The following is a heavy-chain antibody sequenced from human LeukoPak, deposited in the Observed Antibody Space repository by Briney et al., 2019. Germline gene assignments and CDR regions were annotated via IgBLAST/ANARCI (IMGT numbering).Heavy chain of an antibody. J-gene: IGHJ6*03. Sequence: PGGSLRLSCAASGFTFSSYGMHLVRQAPGKGLEWVAFIRYDGSNKYYADSVKGRFTISRDNSKNTLYLQMNSLRAEDTAVYYCAKTGSFTYYYYMDVWGKGTTVTVSS. CDR2: IRYDGSNK. V-gene: IGHV3-30*02. CDR1: GFTFSSYG. CDR3: AKTGSFTYYYYMDV. D-gene: IGHD1-14*01.